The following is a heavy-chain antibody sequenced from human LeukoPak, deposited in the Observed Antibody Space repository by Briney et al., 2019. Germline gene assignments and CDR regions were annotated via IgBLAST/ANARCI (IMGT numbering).Heavy chain of an antibody. J-gene: IGHJ4*02. D-gene: IGHD1-1*01. V-gene: IGHV3-21*03. Sequence: GGSLRLSCAASGFTFSSYSMNWGRQAPGKGLEWVSSISSSSSYIYYADSVKGRFTISRDNAKNSLYLQMNSLRAEDTAVYYCARGQRGSSNYYFDYWGQGTLVTVSS. CDR2: ISSSSSYI. CDR1: GFTFSSYS. CDR3: ARGQRGSSNYYFDY.